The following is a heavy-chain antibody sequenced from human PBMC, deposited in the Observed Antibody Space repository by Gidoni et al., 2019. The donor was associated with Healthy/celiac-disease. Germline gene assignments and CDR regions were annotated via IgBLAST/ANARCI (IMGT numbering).Heavy chain of an antibody. CDR3: TRVDYDFWSGYSQSVSWFDP. V-gene: IGHV3-49*05. D-gene: IGHD3-3*01. Sequence: EVQLVESGGGLVKPGRSLRLSCTASGFTFGDYAMHWFRQAPGKGLEWVGFIRSKAYGGTTEYAASVKGRFTISRDDSKSIAYLQMNSLKTEDTAVYYCTRVDYDFWSGYSQSVSWFDPWGQGTLVTVSS. J-gene: IGHJ5*02. CDR1: GFTFGDYA. CDR2: IRSKAYGGTT.